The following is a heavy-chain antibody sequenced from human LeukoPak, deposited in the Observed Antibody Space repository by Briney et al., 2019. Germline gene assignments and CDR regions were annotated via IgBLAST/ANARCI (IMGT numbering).Heavy chain of an antibody. J-gene: IGHJ2*01. D-gene: IGHD4/OR15-4a*01. V-gene: IGHV3-23*01. CDR1: GFNFKYYA. CDR3: AKGQDANYLPLDL. Sequence: PGGSLRLSCAASGFNFKYYAMTWVRQAPGKGLEWVSSISGGGDYTYYADSVKGRFTISRDNSKDTLYLQVNILRAEDMAVFYCAKGQDANYLPLDLWGRGTLVTVSS. CDR2: ISGGGDYT.